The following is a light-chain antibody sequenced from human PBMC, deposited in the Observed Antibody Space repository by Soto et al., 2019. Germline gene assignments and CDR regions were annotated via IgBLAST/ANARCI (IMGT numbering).Light chain of an antibody. J-gene: IGLJ2*01. Sequence: QPVLTQPPSVSGAPGQRVTISCTGSSSSIGAGYDVHWYRQLPGTAPKLLIYDNSNRPSGVPDRFSGSKSGTSASLAITGLQAEDEADYYCQSYDNSLRAVVFGGGTKLTVL. CDR1: SSSIGAGYD. V-gene: IGLV1-40*01. CDR3: QSYDNSLRAVV. CDR2: DNS.